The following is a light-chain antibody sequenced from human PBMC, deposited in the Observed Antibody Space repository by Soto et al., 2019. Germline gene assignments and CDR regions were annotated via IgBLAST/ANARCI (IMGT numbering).Light chain of an antibody. J-gene: IGKJ2*01. Sequence: EIVLTQSPGTLSLSPGERATLSCRPSQTISSSYLAWYQQKPGQAPRLLIHGASSRATGIPDRFSGTGSGTDFTLAITRLEPEYFAVYYCQQYDHSPPTVGQGTKVEF. CDR1: QTISSSY. CDR2: GAS. CDR3: QQYDHSPPT. V-gene: IGKV3-20*01.